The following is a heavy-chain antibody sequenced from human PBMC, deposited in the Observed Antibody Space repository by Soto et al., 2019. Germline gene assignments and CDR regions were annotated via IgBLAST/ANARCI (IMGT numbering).Heavy chain of an antibody. D-gene: IGHD2-8*01. J-gene: IGHJ6*02. CDR2: VYHSGGT. CDR3: AADLRRYTNGLGYGLDV. V-gene: IGHV4-61*01. CDR1: GGSVSNGIYY. Sequence: SETLSLTCTVSGGSVSNGIYYWSWIRQPPGKGLEWIGYVYHSGGTNYSPSLESRVTISLDTSKNQFSLKLRSVTVADTAIYYCAADLRRYTNGLGYGLDVWGQGTTVTVSS.